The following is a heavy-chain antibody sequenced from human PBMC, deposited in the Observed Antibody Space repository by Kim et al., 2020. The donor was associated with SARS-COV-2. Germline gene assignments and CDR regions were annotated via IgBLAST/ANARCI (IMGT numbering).Heavy chain of an antibody. CDR3: AKVKGVSTTVTTGRAFDI. D-gene: IGHD4-17*01. CDR2: ISGSGGST. V-gene: IGHV3-23*01. Sequence: GGSLRLSCAASGFTFSSYAMSWVRQAPGKGLEWVSAISGSGGSTYYADSVKGRFTISRDNSKNTLYLQMNSLRAEDTAVYYCAKVKGVSTTVTTGRAFDIWGQGTMVTVSS. CDR1: GFTFSSYA. J-gene: IGHJ3*02.